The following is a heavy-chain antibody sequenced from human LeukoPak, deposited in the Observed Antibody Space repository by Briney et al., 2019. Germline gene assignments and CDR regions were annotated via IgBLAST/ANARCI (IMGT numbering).Heavy chain of an antibody. CDR3: ARGYYYGSGSYPSDY. CDR1: GYTFTSYD. Sequence: ASVKVSCKASGYTFTSYDINWVRQATGQGLEWMGWINPNSGGTNYAQKFQGWVTMTRDTSISTAYMELSRLRSDDTAVYYCARGYYYGSGSYPSDYWGQGTLVTVSS. D-gene: IGHD3-10*01. J-gene: IGHJ4*02. V-gene: IGHV1-2*04. CDR2: INPNSGGT.